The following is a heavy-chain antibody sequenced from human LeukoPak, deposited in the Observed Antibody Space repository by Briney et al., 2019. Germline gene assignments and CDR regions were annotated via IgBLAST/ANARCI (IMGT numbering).Heavy chain of an antibody. J-gene: IGHJ4*02. CDR1: GFTFSSYS. CDR2: LRYDGSNK. CDR3: AKDLGEVYDSSGYLYY. Sequence: PGGSLRLSCAASGFTFSSYSMNWVRQAPGKGLEWVAFLRYDGSNKYYADSVKGRFTISRDNSKNTLYLQMNSLRAEDTAVYYCAKDLGEVYDSSGYLYYWGQGTLVTVSS. D-gene: IGHD3-22*01. V-gene: IGHV3-30*02.